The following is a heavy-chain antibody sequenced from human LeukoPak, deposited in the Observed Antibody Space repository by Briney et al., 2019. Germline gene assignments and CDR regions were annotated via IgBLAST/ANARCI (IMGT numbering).Heavy chain of an antibody. Sequence: PGGSLRLSCAASGFTFSTNSMSWVRQAPGKGLEWVASISSSGYYIYYPESLKGRFTVSRDNARNSVYLQMNSLRIEDTAVYYCARDVARDISCYTDWGQGTLVTVSS. CDR2: ISSSGYYI. D-gene: IGHD2-2*02. V-gene: IGHV3-21*01. CDR3: ARDVARDISCYTD. CDR1: GFTFSTNS. J-gene: IGHJ4*02.